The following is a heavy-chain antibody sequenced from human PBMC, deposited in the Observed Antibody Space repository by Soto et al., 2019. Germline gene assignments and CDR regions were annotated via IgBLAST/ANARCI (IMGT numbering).Heavy chain of an antibody. CDR1: GYTFTSYA. CDR2: VNAGNGNT. J-gene: IGHJ1*01. CDR3: ARGFLVVVVPAATQFQH. Sequence: ASVKVSCKASGYTFTSYAMHWVRQAPRQRLEWMGWVNAGNGNTKYSQKFQGRVTITRDTSASTAYMELSSLRSEDTAVYYCARGFLVVVVPAATQFQHWGQGTLVTVSS. D-gene: IGHD2-2*01. V-gene: IGHV1-3*01.